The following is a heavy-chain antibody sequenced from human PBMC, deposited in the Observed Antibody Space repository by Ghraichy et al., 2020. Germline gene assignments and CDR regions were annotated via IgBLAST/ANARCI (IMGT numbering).Heavy chain of an antibody. CDR2: ISYDGSNK. V-gene: IGHV3-30*18. CDR1: GFTFSSYG. CDR3: AKDRHRYRPNYYYYGMDV. Sequence: GGSLRLSCAASGFTFSSYGMHWVRQAPGKGLEWVAVISYDGSNKYYADSVKGRFTISRDNSKNTLYLQMNSLRAEDTAVYYCAKDRHRYRPNYYYYGMDVWGQGTTVTVSS. D-gene: IGHD3-16*02. J-gene: IGHJ6*02.